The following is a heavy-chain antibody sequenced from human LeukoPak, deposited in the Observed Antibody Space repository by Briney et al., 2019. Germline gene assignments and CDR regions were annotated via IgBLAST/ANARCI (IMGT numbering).Heavy chain of an antibody. CDR2: IYPRESP. CDR1: GGSISSYS. CDR3: AREWHHVFDY. J-gene: IGHJ4*02. D-gene: IGHD5-12*01. Sequence: SETLSLTCTVSGGSISSYSWSWMRQPAGKGLEWIGRIYPRESPNYNPSLKGRVIMSVDKSKNQFSLKLRSVTAADTAVYYCAREWHHVFDYWGQGNLVTVSS. V-gene: IGHV4-4*07.